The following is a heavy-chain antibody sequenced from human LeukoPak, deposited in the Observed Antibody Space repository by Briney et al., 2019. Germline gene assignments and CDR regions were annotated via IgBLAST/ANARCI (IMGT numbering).Heavy chain of an antibody. CDR2: TYYRSQWFD. CDR1: GDSVSNNRAS. CDR3: VRIRGLGLFDY. V-gene: IGHV6-1*01. D-gene: IGHD1-26*01. Sequence: SQTLSLACAISGDSVSNNRASWGWIRQSPSRGLEWLGRTYYRSQWFDDYAPSVRSRITINPDTSKNQFSLQLNSVTPEDTAVYYCVRIRGLGLFDYWGQGTLVTVSS. J-gene: IGHJ4*02.